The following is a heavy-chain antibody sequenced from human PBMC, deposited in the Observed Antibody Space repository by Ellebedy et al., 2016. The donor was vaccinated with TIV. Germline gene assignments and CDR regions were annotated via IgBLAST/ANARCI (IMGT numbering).Heavy chain of an antibody. V-gene: IGHV1-69*04. CDR3: ARWAGSSGSFQGPYDY. CDR1: GGTFSSYA. CDR2: IIPILGIA. J-gene: IGHJ4*02. D-gene: IGHD1-26*01. Sequence: AASVKVSCKASGGTFSSYAISWVRQAPGQGLEWMGRIIPILGIANYAQKFQGRVTFTADKSTSTAYMELSNLRSEDTAVYYCARWAGSSGSFQGPYDYWGQGTLVAVSS.